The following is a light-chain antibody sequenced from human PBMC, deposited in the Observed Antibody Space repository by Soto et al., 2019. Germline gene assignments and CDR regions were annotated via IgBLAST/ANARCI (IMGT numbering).Light chain of an antibody. CDR2: EVT. J-gene: IGLJ3*02. CDR3: RSYAASNNFYFV. CDR1: SSDVGGYNY. V-gene: IGLV2-8*01. Sequence: QSALTQPHSASGSPGQSVTISCTGTSSDVGGYNYVSWYQQYPGRAPKLMIYEVTKRPSGVPDRFSGSKSGNTASLTVSGLQAEDEADYYCRSYAASNNFYFVFGGGTKVTVL.